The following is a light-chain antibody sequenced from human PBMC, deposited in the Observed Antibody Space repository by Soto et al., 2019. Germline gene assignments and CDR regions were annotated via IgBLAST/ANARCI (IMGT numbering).Light chain of an antibody. Sequence: DIVMTQSPGSLSLSPGERVTLSCRASQSVGRDLAWYQQKPGQAPRLLIYGASTRATGIPARFSGSGSGTEFTLTISRLKYEDFAVYDCQQYNNWTRTFGQGTKVDIK. J-gene: IGKJ1*01. CDR2: GAS. V-gene: IGKV3-15*01. CDR1: QSVGRD. CDR3: QQYNNWTRT.